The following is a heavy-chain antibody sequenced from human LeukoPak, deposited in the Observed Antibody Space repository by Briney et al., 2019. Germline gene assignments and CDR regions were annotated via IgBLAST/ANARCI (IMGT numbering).Heavy chain of an antibody. CDR1: GFTFSSYR. Sequence: GGSLRLSCVVSGFTFSSYRMSWVRQAPGAGLEWVATIKQDGSETSYVGSVRGRFTISRDNAKNSVYLQMNSLRAEDTAVYFCAALGRYYDGRGYQYYFDYWGQGTLSPSPQ. CDR3: AALGRYYDGRGYQYYFDY. D-gene: IGHD3-22*01. CDR2: IKQDGSET. J-gene: IGHJ4*02. V-gene: IGHV3-7*05.